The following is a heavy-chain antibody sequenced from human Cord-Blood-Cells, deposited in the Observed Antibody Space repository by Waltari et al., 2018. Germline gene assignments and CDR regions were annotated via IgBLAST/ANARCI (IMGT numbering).Heavy chain of an antibody. J-gene: IGHJ4*02. D-gene: IGHD4-4*01. CDR2: IYYSGST. CDR1: GGSISSSSYS. V-gene: IGHV4-39*01. CDR3: ATVLDYSNYFDY. Sequence: QLQLQESGPGLVKPSETLSLTCTVSGGSISSSSYSWGWIRQPPGKGLEWIGSIYYSGSTYYNPSLKSRVTISVDTSKNQFSLKLSSVTAADTAVYYCATVLDYSNYFDYWGQGTLVTVSS.